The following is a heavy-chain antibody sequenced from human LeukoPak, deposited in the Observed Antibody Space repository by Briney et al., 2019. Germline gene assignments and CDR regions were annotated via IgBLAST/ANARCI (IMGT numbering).Heavy chain of an antibody. Sequence: SVKVSCKASGDTFSSYAISWVRQAPGQGLEWMGGIIPIFGTANYAQKFQGRVTITADESTSTAYMELSSLRSEDTAVYYCARDNNCGGDCYPDAFDIWGQGTMVTVSS. CDR2: IIPIFGTA. CDR3: ARDNNCGGDCYPDAFDI. V-gene: IGHV1-69*01. CDR1: GDTFSSYA. J-gene: IGHJ3*02. D-gene: IGHD2-21*02.